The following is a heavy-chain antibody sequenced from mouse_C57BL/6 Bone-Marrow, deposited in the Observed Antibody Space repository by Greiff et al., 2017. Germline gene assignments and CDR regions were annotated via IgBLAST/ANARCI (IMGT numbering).Heavy chain of an antibody. CDR3: ARDGFITTVVASRYYAMDY. Sequence: QVQLQQPGAELVRPGSSVTLSCKASGYTFTSYWMDWVKQRPGQGLEWIGNIYPSDSETHYNQKFKDKATLTVDKSSSTAYMQLSSLTSEDSAVYYCARDGFITTVVASRYYAMDYWGQGTSVTVSS. V-gene: IGHV1-61*01. CDR1: GYTFTSYW. J-gene: IGHJ4*01. CDR2: IYPSDSET. D-gene: IGHD1-1*01.